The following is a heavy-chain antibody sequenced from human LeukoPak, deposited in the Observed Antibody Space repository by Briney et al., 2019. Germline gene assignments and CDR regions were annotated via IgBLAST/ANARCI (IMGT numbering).Heavy chain of an antibody. Sequence: SETLSLTCTVSGGSINSYSWNWIRQPAGKGLEWVGRIYTSGITNYNPSLKSRVTMSVDTSKNQFSLKLSSVTAADTAVYYCARRGVEDRTTTWENYFAYWGQGTLVTVSS. J-gene: IGHJ4*02. CDR2: IYTSGIT. CDR3: ARRGVEDRTTTWENYFAY. CDR1: GGSINSYS. V-gene: IGHV4-4*07. D-gene: IGHD2/OR15-2a*01.